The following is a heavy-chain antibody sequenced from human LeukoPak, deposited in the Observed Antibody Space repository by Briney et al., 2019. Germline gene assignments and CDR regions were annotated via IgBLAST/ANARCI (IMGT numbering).Heavy chain of an antibody. CDR1: GGSISSSSYY. CDR3: ARQIRVGATIVDY. Sequence: SETLSLTCTVSGGSISSSSYYWGWIRQPPGKGLEWIGSIYYSGSTYYNPSLKSRVTISVDTSKNQFSPKLSSVTAADTAVYYCARQIRVGATIVDYWGQGTLVTVSS. CDR2: IYYSGST. D-gene: IGHD1-26*01. J-gene: IGHJ4*02. V-gene: IGHV4-39*01.